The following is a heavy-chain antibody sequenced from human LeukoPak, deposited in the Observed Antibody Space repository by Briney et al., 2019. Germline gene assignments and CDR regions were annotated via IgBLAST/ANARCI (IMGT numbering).Heavy chain of an antibody. CDR3: ARDQVAPVALDY. V-gene: IGHV4-34*01. CDR1: GGSFSGYY. D-gene: IGHD6-19*01. CDR2: INHSGST. Sequence: PSETLSLTCAVYGGSFSGYYWSWIRQPPGKGLEWIGEINHSGSTNYNPSLKSRVTISVDTSKNQFSLKLSSVTAADTAVYYCARDQVAPVALDYWGQGTLVTVSS. J-gene: IGHJ4*02.